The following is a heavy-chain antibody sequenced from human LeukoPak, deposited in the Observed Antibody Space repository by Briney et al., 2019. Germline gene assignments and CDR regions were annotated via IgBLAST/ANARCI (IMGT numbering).Heavy chain of an antibody. Sequence: ASVKVSCKVSGYTLTELSMHWVRQAPGKGLEWMGGFDPEDGETIYAQKFQGRVTMTEDTSTDTAYMELSSLRSEDTAVYYCVRRDSSSWSQKLDYWGQGTLVTVSS. V-gene: IGHV1-24*01. J-gene: IGHJ4*02. CDR1: GYTLTELS. CDR3: VRRDSSSWSQKLDY. CDR2: FDPEDGET. D-gene: IGHD6-13*01.